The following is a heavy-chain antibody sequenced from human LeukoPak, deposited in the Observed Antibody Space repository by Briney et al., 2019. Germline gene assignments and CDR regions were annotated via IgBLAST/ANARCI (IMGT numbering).Heavy chain of an antibody. CDR3: AKTNVKYCSGGSCFDAFDI. J-gene: IGHJ3*02. Sequence: GGSLRLSCVASGFTFSSYAMSWVRQAPGKGLEWVSAIGHSGHTTYYADSVKGRFTISRDNSKNTLYLQMNSVRAEDTAVYYCAKTNVKYCSGGSCFDAFDIWGQGTMVTVSS. D-gene: IGHD2-15*01. CDR1: GFTFSSYA. CDR2: IGHSGHTT. V-gene: IGHV3-23*01.